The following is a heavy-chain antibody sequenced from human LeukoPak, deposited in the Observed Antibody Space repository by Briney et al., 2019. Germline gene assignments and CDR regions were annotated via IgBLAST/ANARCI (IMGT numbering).Heavy chain of an antibody. CDR1: GFIFSGYY. V-gene: IGHV3-48*02. D-gene: IGHD6-19*01. CDR2: ISSGSSTI. CDR3: ARVVAGIDYFDP. J-gene: IGHJ5*02. Sequence: PGGSLRLSCAASGSGFIFSGYYMSWVRQAPGKGLEWVSYISSGSSTIYYADSVRGRFTISRDNAKNSLYLQLNSLRDDDTAVYYCARVVAGIDYFDPRGQGTLVTVSS.